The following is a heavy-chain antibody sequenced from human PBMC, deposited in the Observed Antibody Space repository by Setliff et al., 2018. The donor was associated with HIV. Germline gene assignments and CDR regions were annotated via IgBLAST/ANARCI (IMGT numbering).Heavy chain of an antibody. CDR1: GGSISSYY. J-gene: IGHJ6*03. CDR3: VRHTAVNVSPSGLGYYYIDV. CDR2: IYYSGCT. Sequence: SETLSLTCTVSGGSISSYYWSWIRQPPGKGLEWIGYIYYSGCTNYNPSLKSRITMSLDMSKNQFSVKLRSVTAADTAIYYCVRHTAVNVSPSGLGYYYIDVWDKGTSVTVSS. V-gene: IGHV4-59*08. D-gene: IGHD3-22*01.